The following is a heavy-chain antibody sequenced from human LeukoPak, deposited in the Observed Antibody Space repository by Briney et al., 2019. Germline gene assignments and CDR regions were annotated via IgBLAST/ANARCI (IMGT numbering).Heavy chain of an antibody. CDR1: GGSLSSYY. D-gene: IGHD6-6*01. V-gene: IGHV4-59*12. CDR3: ARDSTVSSSGMDV. J-gene: IGHJ6*02. Sequence: PSETLSLTCTVSGGSLSSYYWTWIRQPPGKGLEWIGYIYYSGSTNYNPSLKSRVTISVDTSKNQFSLKLSSVTAADTTVYYCARDSTVSSSGMDVWGQGTTVTVSS. CDR2: IYYSGST.